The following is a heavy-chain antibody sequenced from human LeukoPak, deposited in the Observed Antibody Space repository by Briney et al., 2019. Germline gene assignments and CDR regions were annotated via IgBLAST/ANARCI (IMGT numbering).Heavy chain of an antibody. V-gene: IGHV4-30-4*08. J-gene: IGHJ4*02. Sequence: SQTLSLTCNVSGGSISSGDYYWTWLRQPPGKGLEWFGYIFSSGGTYYNPSLKSRVTISLDTSKNQYSLKLTSGTAADTAVYYCARGYTGSYYQFDYWGQGTLVTVSS. D-gene: IGHD1-26*01. CDR1: GGSISSGDYY. CDR3: ARGYTGSYYQFDY. CDR2: IFSSGGT.